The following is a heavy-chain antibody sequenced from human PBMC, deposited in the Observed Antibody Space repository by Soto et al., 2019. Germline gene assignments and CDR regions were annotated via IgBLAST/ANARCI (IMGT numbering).Heavy chain of an antibody. CDR3: ARASGESYPGSRVFDS. J-gene: IGHJ4*02. V-gene: IGHV4-39*06. Sequence: SETLSLTCAVSGGSDSVDSYYWAWIRQPPGKGLEWIATIHYRGSTYYATSLKSRVTISIDTSKNQFPLMLASVTATDTAIYYCARASGESYPGSRVFDSWGQGTRVTVSS. CDR2: IHYRGST. CDR1: GGSDSVDSYY. D-gene: IGHD3-10*01.